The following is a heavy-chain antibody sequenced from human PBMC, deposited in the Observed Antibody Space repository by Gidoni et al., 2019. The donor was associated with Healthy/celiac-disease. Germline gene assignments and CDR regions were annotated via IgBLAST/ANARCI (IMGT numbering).Heavy chain of an antibody. V-gene: IGHV3-21*01. CDR2: ISSSSSYI. CDR3: ARSERYCSGGSCYNPDY. J-gene: IGHJ4*02. D-gene: IGHD2-15*01. Sequence: EVQLVESGGGLVKPGGSLRLPCAASGFTFSSYGRNWVRQAPGKGLEWVSSISSSSSYIYYADSVKGRFTISRDNAKNSLYLQMNSLRAEDTAVYYCARSERYCSGGSCYNPDYWGQGTLVTVSS. CDR1: GFTFSSYG.